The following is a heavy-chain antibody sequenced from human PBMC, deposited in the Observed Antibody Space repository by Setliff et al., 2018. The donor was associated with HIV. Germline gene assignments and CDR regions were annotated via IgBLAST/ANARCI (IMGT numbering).Heavy chain of an antibody. Sequence: SETLSLTCTVSGGSINNYYWSWMRQSPGKGLEWIGYIHSSGPTNYNPSLKSRVSISVDTSKNQFSLKLTSVTAADTAVYYCARHPRHYNILTGYRYYYMDVWGKGTTVT. CDR1: GGSINNYY. V-gene: IGHV4-4*09. J-gene: IGHJ6*03. D-gene: IGHD3-9*01. CDR3: ARHPRHYNILTGYRYYYMDV. CDR2: IHSSGPT.